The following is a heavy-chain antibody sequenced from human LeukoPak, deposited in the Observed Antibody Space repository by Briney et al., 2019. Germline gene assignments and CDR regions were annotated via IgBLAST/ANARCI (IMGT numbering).Heavy chain of an antibody. V-gene: IGHV4-39*01. Sequence: PSETLSLTCTVSGGSIGSSSYYWGWIRQPPGKGLEWIGSIYYSGSTYYNPSLKSRVTISVDTSKNQFSLKLSSVTAADTAVYYCARRRADYYYYYMDVWGKGTTVTVSS. CDR1: GGSIGSSSYY. D-gene: IGHD6-19*01. CDR3: ARRRADYYYYYMDV. CDR2: IYYSGST. J-gene: IGHJ6*03.